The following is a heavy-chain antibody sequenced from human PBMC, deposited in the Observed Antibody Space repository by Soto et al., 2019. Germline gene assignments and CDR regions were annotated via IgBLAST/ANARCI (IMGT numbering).Heavy chain of an antibody. D-gene: IGHD5-12*01. CDR2: IYYSGST. CDR1: GGSISSSSYY. Sequence: SETLSLTCTVSGGSISSSSYYWGWIRQPPGKGLEWIGSIYYSGSTYYNPSLKSRVTISVDTSKNQFSLKLSSVTAADTAVYYCARHSMATRTYYFDYWGQGTLVTVSS. V-gene: IGHV4-39*01. CDR3: ARHSMATRTYYFDY. J-gene: IGHJ4*02.